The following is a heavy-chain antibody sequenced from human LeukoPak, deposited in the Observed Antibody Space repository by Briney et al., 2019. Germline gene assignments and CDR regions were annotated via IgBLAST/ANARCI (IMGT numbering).Heavy chain of an antibody. Sequence: SGTLSLTCAVSGGSISSSNWWSWVRQPPGKGLEWIGEIYHSGSTNYSPSLKSRVTMSVGKSKNQFSLKLSSVTAADTAMYYCARGQWLVPLDYWGQGTLVIVSS. V-gene: IGHV4-4*02. D-gene: IGHD6-19*01. J-gene: IGHJ4*02. CDR2: IYHSGST. CDR1: GGSISSSNW. CDR3: ARGQWLVPLDY.